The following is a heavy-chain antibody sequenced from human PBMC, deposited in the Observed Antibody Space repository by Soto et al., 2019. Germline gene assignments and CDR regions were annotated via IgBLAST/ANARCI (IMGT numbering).Heavy chain of an antibody. J-gene: IGHJ4*02. CDR3: ARGRYNWERGSHFDY. CDR1: GYTFTSYG. Sequence: QVQLVQSGAEVKKPGASVKVSCKASGYTFTSYGISWVRQAPGQGLEWMGWISAYNGNTNYAQKLQGRVTMTTDTSTSTAYTELRSVRSDDTAVYYCARGRYNWERGSHFDYWGQGTLVTVSS. V-gene: IGHV1-18*01. D-gene: IGHD1-20*01. CDR2: ISAYNGNT.